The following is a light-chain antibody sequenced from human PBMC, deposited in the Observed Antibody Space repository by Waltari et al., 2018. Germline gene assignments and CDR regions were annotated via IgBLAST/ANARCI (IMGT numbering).Light chain of an antibody. Sequence: DIVMTQSPDSLAVSLGERATIICKSSQRVLYSSNNKNYLAWYQQKPGQPPKLLIYWASTRESGVPDRFSGSGSGTDFTLTISSLQAEDVAVYYCQQYYTSPQLTFGGGTKVEIK. CDR2: WAS. CDR3: QQYYTSPQLT. V-gene: IGKV4-1*01. J-gene: IGKJ4*01. CDR1: QRVLYSSNNKNY.